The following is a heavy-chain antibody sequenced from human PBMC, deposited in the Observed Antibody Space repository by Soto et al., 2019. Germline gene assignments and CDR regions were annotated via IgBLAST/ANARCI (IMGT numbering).Heavy chain of an antibody. CDR3: ARDPWGSSTPYNWFHP. Sequence: VALVKVSCKASGYTFTSYGISWVRQAPGQGLEWMGWISAYNGNTNYAQKLQGRVTMTTDTSTSTAYMELRSLRSDDTAVYYCARDPWGSSTPYNWFHPWGQGTQVTVSS. CDR1: GYTFTSYG. V-gene: IGHV1-18*01. D-gene: IGHD2-2*01. J-gene: IGHJ5*02. CDR2: ISAYNGNT.